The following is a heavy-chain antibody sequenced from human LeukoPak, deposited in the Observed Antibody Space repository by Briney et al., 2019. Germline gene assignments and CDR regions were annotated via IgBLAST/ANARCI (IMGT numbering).Heavy chain of an antibody. CDR3: APPAMIVVVIDY. CDR2: ISGSGGST. J-gene: IGHJ4*02. D-gene: IGHD3-22*01. Sequence: GGSLRLSCAASGFTFSSYAMTWVRQAPGKGLEWVSAISGSGGSTYYADSVKGRLTISRDNSKNTLYLQMNSLRAEDTAVYYCAPPAMIVVVIDYWGQGTLVTVSS. V-gene: IGHV3-23*01. CDR1: GFTFSSYA.